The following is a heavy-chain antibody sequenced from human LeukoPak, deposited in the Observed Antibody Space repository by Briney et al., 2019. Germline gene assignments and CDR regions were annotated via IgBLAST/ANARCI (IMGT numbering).Heavy chain of an antibody. CDR1: GFTFSSYW. V-gene: IGHV4-39*01. Sequence: GSLRLSCAASGFTFSSYWMHWVRQAPGKGLEWIGSIHYSGSTHYNPFLESRVTLSVDKSKKQSSLRLTSMTAADTAVYYCARHNTFYYDRTGWQSSTYYGLDVWGQGTTVTVSS. CDR3: ARHNTFYYDRTGWQSSTYYGLDV. D-gene: IGHD3-22*01. J-gene: IGHJ6*02. CDR2: IHYSGST.